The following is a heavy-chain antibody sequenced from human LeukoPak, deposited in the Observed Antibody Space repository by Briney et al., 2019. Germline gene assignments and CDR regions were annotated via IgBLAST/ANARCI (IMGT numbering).Heavy chain of an antibody. CDR2: ISWNSGTV. J-gene: IGHJ3*02. V-gene: IGHV3-9*03. Sequence: GRSLRLSCAASGFTFDVYAMHWVRQAPGKGLEWVSGISWNSGTVGYADSVKGRFTISRDNAKNSLYLQMNSLRAEDMALYYCAGSLGVTIFGVVTIWGQGTMVTVSS. CDR1: GFTFDVYA. CDR3: AGSLGVTIFGVVTI. D-gene: IGHD3-3*01.